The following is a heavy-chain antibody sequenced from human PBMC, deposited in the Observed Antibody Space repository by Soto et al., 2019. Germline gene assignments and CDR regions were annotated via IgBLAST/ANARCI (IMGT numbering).Heavy chain of an antibody. Sequence: PGGSLRLSCAASGFTVSNKYMSWVRQAPGKGLEWVSALESDGSIYYVDSVKGRFTISRDKSKNTLYLQMSSLRAEDTAVYYCGKRFKSRVYYSLGGQGTLVTFSS. CDR1: GFTVSNKY. CDR3: GKRFKSRVYYSL. J-gene: IGHJ4*02. CDR2: LESDGSI. V-gene: IGHV3-66*01. D-gene: IGHD3-22*01.